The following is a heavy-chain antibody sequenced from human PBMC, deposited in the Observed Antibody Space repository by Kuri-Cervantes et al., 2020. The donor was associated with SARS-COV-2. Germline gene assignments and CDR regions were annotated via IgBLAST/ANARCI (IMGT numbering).Heavy chain of an antibody. J-gene: IGHJ4*02. CDR1: GYTFTGYY. CDR3: ARDCSGPDCYIIIYAMSD. Sequence: ASVTVSCKASGYTFTGYYMHWVRPAPGQGLEWMGWINPNSGGTNYAQKFQGRVTMTRDTSISTAYMELSRLRSDDTAVYYCARDCSGPDCYIIIYAMSDWGQGTLVTVSS. D-gene: IGHD2-21*02. V-gene: IGHV1-2*02. CDR2: INPNSGGT.